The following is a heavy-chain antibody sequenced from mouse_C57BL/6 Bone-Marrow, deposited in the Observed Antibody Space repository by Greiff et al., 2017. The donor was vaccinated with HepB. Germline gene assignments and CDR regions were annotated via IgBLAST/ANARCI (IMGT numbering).Heavy chain of an antibody. CDR3: ARDCYYGSSFAY. D-gene: IGHD1-1*01. CDR2: ISSGGDYI. Sequence: EVMLVESGEGLVKPGGSLKLSCAASGFTFSSYAMSWVRQTPEKRLEWVAYISSGGDYIYYADTVKGRFTISRDNARNTLYLQMSSLKSEDTAMYYCARDCYYGSSFAYWGQGTLVTVSA. CDR1: GFTFSSYA. J-gene: IGHJ3*01. V-gene: IGHV5S21*01.